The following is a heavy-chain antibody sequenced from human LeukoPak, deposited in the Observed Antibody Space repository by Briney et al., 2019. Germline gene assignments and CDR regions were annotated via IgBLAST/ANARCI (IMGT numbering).Heavy chain of an antibody. CDR3: ARRTTVTGIDI. V-gene: IGHV3-43D*04. CDR1: GFTFDDYG. CDR2: ITWDGVTT. Sequence: GGSLRLSCAASGFTFDDYGMHWVRQAPGKGLEWVSLITWDGVTTYYADSVQGRFTISRDNSKNSLYLQMNSLRAEDTAVYYCARRTTVTGIDIWGQGTMVTVSS. D-gene: IGHD4-17*01. J-gene: IGHJ3*02.